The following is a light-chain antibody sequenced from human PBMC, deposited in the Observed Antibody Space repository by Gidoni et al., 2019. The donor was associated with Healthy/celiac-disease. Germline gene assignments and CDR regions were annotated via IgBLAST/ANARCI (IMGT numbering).Light chain of an antibody. V-gene: IGKV3-20*01. CDR1: QSVSSSY. CDR2: GAS. CDR3: QQYGSSPT. J-gene: IGKJ5*01. Sequence: ESVLTQSPGTLSLSPGERATLSCRASQSVSSSYLAWYQQKPGQAPRLLIYGASSRATGIPDRFSGSGSGTDFTLTISRLEPEDFAVYSCQQYGSSPTFGHXTRLEIK.